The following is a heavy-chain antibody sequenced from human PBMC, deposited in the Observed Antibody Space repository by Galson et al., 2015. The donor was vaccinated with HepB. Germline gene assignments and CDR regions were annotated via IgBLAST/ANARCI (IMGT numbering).Heavy chain of an antibody. D-gene: IGHD3-22*01. CDR3: AREVVVPGVAFDI. Sequence: SVKVSCKASGYTFTGYYMHWVRQAPGQGLEWMGWINPNSGGTNYAQKFQGWVTMTRDTSISTAYMELSRLRSDDTAVYYCAREVVVPGVAFDIWGQGTMVTVSS. V-gene: IGHV1-2*04. CDR1: GYTFTGYY. CDR2: INPNSGGT. J-gene: IGHJ3*02.